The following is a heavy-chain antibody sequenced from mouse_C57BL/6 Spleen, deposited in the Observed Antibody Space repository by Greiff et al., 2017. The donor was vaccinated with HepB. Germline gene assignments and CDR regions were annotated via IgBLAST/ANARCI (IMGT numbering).Heavy chain of an antibody. J-gene: IGHJ3*01. D-gene: IGHD2-3*01. Sequence: EVKLQQSGPVLVKPGASVKMSCKASGYTFTDYYMNWVKQSHGKSLEWIGVINPYNGGTSYNQKFKGKATLTVDKSSSTAYMELNSLTSEDSAVYYCARGGSRDGYPWFAYWGQGTLVTVSA. CDR1: GYTFTDYY. CDR3: ARGGSRDGYPWFAY. V-gene: IGHV1-19*01. CDR2: INPYNGGT.